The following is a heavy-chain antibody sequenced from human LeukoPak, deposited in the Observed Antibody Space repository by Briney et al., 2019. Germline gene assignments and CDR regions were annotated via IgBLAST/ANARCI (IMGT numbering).Heavy chain of an antibody. D-gene: IGHD3-3*01. CDR3: ARGLRPPRNYDFWSGYPEIYYLDY. V-gene: IGHV1-8*01. Sequence: ASVKVSCKASGYTFTSYDINWVRQATGQGLEWMGWMNPNSGNTGYAQKFQGRDTMTRNTSISTAYMELSSLRSEDTAVYYCARGLRPPRNYDFWSGYPEIYYLDYWGQGTLVTVSS. J-gene: IGHJ4*02. CDR2: MNPNSGNT. CDR1: GYTFTSYD.